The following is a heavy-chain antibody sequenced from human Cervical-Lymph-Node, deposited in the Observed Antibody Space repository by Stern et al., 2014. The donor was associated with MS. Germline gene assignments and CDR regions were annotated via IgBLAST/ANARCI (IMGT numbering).Heavy chain of an antibody. CDR2: IDWAGTK. J-gene: IGHJ5*02. Sequence: ESGPALVKPTQTLTLTCTLSGFSLRSSGMGVSWLRQPPGKALEWLALIDWAGTKYSSTSLRPRLTISKDTSKNQVVLTMTNMDPVDTATYFCARSSSLLSGSTPYTNCFDTWGQGTLVSVSS. D-gene: IGHD1-7*01. CDR3: ARSSSLLSGSTPYTNCFDT. CDR1: GFSLRSSGMG. V-gene: IGHV2-70*01.